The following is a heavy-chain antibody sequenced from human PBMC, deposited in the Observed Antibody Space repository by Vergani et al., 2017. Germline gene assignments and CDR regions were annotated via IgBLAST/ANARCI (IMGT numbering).Heavy chain of an antibody. CDR1: GYTFTSYY. CDR2: MNPNSGNT. Sequence: QVQLVQSGAEVKKPGASVKVSCKASGYTFTSYYMHWVRQATGQGLEWMGWMNPNSGNTGYAQKFQGRVTMTRNTSISTAYMELSSLRSEDTAVYYCAMLERRRGTWFDPWGQGTLVTVSS. V-gene: IGHV1-8*02. CDR3: AMLERRRGTWFDP. D-gene: IGHD1-1*01. J-gene: IGHJ5*02.